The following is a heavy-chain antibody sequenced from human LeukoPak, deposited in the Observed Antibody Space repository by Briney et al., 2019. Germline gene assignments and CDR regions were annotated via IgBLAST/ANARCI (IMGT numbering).Heavy chain of an antibody. CDR2: IIPIFGTA. Sequence: SVKVSCKASGGTFSSYAISWVRQAPGQGLEWMGGIIPIFGTANYAQKFQGRVTITADESTSTAYMELSSLRSEDTAVYYCATRQEDTAMILDYWGQGTLVTVSS. CDR1: GGTFSSYA. V-gene: IGHV1-69*13. D-gene: IGHD5-18*01. J-gene: IGHJ4*02. CDR3: ATRQEDTAMILDY.